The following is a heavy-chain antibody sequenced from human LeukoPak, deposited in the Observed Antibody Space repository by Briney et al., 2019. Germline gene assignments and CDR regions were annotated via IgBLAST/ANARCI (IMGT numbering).Heavy chain of an antibody. V-gene: IGHV4-59*01. CDR1: GGSISSYY. CDR3: ARGLPVFGVATGYYYYYYYMDV. J-gene: IGHJ6*03. Sequence: SETLSLTCTVPGGSISSYYWSWIRQPPGKGLEWIGYIYYSGSTNYNPSLKSRVTISVDTSKNQFSLKLSSVTAADTAVYYCARGLPVFGVATGYYYYYYYMDVWGKGTTVTVSS. D-gene: IGHD3-3*01. CDR2: IYYSGST.